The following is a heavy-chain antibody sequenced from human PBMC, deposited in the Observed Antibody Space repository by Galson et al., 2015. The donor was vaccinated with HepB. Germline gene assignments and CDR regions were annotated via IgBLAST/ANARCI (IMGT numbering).Heavy chain of an antibody. D-gene: IGHD3-10*01. V-gene: IGHV1-18*04. CDR3: ARSGGVSSYYYYGMDV. J-gene: IGHJ6*02. CDR2: ISSYNGDT. Sequence: SVKVSCKASGYTFTDYGFNWVRQAPEQGLEWMGWISSYNGDTDYAQNFQNRVTMTTDTSTNTAYMEVRSLTSADTAVYYCARSGGVSSYYYYGMDVWGQGTTVTVSS. CDR1: GYTFTDYG.